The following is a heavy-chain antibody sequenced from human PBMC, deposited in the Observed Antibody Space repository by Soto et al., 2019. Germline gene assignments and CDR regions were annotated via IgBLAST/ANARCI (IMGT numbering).Heavy chain of an antibody. D-gene: IGHD1-1*01. J-gene: IGHJ6*02. V-gene: IGHV3-48*03. CDR3: AKALSTYYYYGMDV. CDR1: GFSFNTYE. CDR2: ISSSGSTI. Sequence: GGSLRLSCAASGFSFNTYEMNWVRQAPGKGLEWVSYISSSGSTIYYADSVKGRFTVSRDNSKNTLYLQMNSLRAEDTAVYYCAKALSTYYYYGMDVWGQGTTVTVSS.